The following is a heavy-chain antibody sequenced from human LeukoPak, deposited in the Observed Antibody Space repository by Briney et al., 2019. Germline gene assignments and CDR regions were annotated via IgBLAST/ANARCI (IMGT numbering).Heavy chain of an antibody. Sequence: GGSLRLSCAASGFTFSSYGMHWVRQAPGKGLEWLAFIRYDGSNKYYADSVKGRFTISRDNSKNTLYLQMNSLRAEDTAVYYCAKDRIAARLDAFDIWGQGTMVTVSS. CDR1: GFTFSSYG. CDR2: IRYDGSNK. D-gene: IGHD6-6*01. V-gene: IGHV3-30*02. CDR3: AKDRIAARLDAFDI. J-gene: IGHJ3*02.